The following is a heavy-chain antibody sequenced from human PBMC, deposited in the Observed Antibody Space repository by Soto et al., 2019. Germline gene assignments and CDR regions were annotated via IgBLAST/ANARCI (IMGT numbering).Heavy chain of an antibody. CDR2: IIPILGIA. Sequence: SVKVSCKASGGTFSSYTISWVRQAPGQGLEWMGRIIPILGIANYAQKFQGRVTITADKSTSTAYMELSSLRSEDTAVYYCARAYYDLWSGDHDAFDIWGQGTMVTVSS. J-gene: IGHJ3*02. CDR1: GGTFSSYT. CDR3: ARAYYDLWSGDHDAFDI. D-gene: IGHD3-3*01. V-gene: IGHV1-69*02.